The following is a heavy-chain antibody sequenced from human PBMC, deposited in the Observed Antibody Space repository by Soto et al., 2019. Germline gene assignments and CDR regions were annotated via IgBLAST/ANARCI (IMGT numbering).Heavy chain of an antibody. CDR2: FDPEDGET. CDR3: ATDGGYDWGSSPWNWGQNY. J-gene: IGHJ4*02. V-gene: IGHV1-24*01. Sequence: ASVKVSCKVSGYTLTELSMHWVRQAPGKGLEWMGGFDPEDGETIYAQKFQGRVTMTEDTSTDTAYMELSSLRSEDTAVDDCATDGGYDWGSSPWNWGQNYWGQGTLVTVSS. D-gene: IGHD7-27*01. CDR1: GYTLTELS.